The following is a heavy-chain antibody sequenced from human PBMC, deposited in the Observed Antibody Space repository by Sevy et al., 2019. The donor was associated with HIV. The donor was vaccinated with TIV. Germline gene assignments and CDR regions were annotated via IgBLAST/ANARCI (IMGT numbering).Heavy chain of an antibody. J-gene: IGHJ4*02. V-gene: IGHV3-30*03. CDR2: ISYDGNIQ. CDR3: ARDQGRYNYAPGY. CDR1: GLTFSTYG. D-gene: IGHD5-18*01. Sequence: GGSLRLSCAASGLTFSTYGMHWVRQAPGKGLEWVAVISYDGNIQYYADSVKGRFTVSRDNSKNTLYLQMNSLRAEDSAVYYCARDQGRYNYAPGYWGQGTLVTVSS.